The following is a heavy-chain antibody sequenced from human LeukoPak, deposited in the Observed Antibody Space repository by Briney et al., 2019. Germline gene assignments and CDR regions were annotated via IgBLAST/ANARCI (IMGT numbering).Heavy chain of an antibody. Sequence: ASVKVSCKTSGYIFTDYYMHWVRPAPGQGLEWMGWINLNSGGTNYAQKFQGRVTLTRDTSINTAYMELSRLRSDDTAEYYCAAWAGGNAAVALFDYWGQGSLVAVSP. V-gene: IGHV1-2*02. CDR1: GYIFTDYY. CDR2: INLNSGGT. CDR3: AAWAGGNAAVALFDY. J-gene: IGHJ4*02. D-gene: IGHD6-13*01.